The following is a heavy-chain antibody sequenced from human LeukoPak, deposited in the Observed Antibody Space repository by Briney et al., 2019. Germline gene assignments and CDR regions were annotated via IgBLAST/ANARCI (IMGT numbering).Heavy chain of an antibody. Sequence: SETLSLTCTVSGGSISSYYWSWIRQPAGKGLEWIGRIYTSGSTNYNPSLKSRVTMSVDTSKNQFSLKLSSVTAADTAVYYCARTDTAMDGTDFDYWGQGTLVTVSP. D-gene: IGHD5-18*01. CDR3: ARTDTAMDGTDFDY. J-gene: IGHJ4*02. CDR2: IYTSGST. V-gene: IGHV4-4*07. CDR1: GGSISSYY.